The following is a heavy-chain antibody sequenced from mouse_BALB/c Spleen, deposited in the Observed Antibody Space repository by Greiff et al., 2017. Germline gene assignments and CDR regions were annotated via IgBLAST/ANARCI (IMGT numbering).Heavy chain of an antibody. CDR1: GYAFSSYW. V-gene: IGHV1-80*01. D-gene: IGHD2-14*01. CDR2: IYPGDGDT. CDR3: ARNYRSSFDY. J-gene: IGHJ2*01. Sequence: QLQQSGAELVRPGSSVKISCKASGYAFSSYWMNWVKQRPGQGLEWIGQIYPGDGDTNYNGKFKGKATLTADKSSSTAYMQLSSLTSEDSAVYFCARNYRSSFDYWGQGTTLTVSS.